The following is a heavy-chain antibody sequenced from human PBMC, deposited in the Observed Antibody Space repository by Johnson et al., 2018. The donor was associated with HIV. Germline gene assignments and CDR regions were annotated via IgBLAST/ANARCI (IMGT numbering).Heavy chain of an antibody. J-gene: IGHJ3*02. V-gene: IGHV3-30*02. CDR1: GFAFSNYG. CDR2: IRYDGNSK. Sequence: QVQLVESGGGVVQPGGSLRLSCAASGFAFSNYGLHWVRQSPGRGLEWVAFIRYDGNSKYYIDSVKVRFTISRDNSKNTLYLQMNSLRAEETAVYYCARDASYYGSANDAFDIWGQGTMVTVSS. D-gene: IGHD3-10*01. CDR3: ARDASYYGSANDAFDI.